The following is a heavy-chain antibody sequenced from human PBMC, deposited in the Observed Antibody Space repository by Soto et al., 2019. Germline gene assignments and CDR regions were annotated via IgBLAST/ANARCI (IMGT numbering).Heavy chain of an antibody. Sequence: QVQLVQSGGEGKKPWSSGKVFWQASGGTFRSHGYSLVRPAPGPGLEWVGGIIPIFGTANYAQKFQGRVTITADESTSTAYMELSSLRSEDTAVYYCARRGDYGDSYFDYWGQGTLVTVSS. V-gene: IGHV1-69*12. CDR3: ARRGDYGDSYFDY. CDR1: GGTFRSHG. J-gene: IGHJ4*02. D-gene: IGHD4-17*01. CDR2: IIPIFGTA.